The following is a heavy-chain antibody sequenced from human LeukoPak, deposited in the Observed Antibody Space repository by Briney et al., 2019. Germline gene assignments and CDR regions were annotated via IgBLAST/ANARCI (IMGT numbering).Heavy chain of an antibody. Sequence: PGRSLRLSCAASGFTFSSYAMSWVRQARGKGLGCVSCISGGGAYTFYAESVEGRFTISRDNFKNTLHLQMSSLRAEDTAVYCCAKMNRGTYLVYFDSWGHGTLVTVSS. J-gene: IGHJ4*01. CDR3: AKMNRGTYLVYFDS. D-gene: IGHD2/OR15-2a*01. CDR2: ISGGGAYT. CDR1: GFTFSSYA. V-gene: IGHV3-23*01.